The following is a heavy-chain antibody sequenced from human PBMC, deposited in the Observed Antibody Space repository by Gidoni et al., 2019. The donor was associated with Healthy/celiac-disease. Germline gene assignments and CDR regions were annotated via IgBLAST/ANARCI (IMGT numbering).Heavy chain of an antibody. D-gene: IGHD2-2*01. J-gene: IGHJ3*02. V-gene: IGHV3-21*01. CDR2: IRSSSSYI. CDR1: GFTFSSHS. Sequence: EVQRVESGGGLVKPGGCLSLSCAASGFTFSSHSMNWVRQAPGKGLEWASSIRSSSSYIYYADSLKVRFTISRDNAKNSLYLQMNSLRAEVTAVYYCASPAVAFDIWGQGTMVTVSS. CDR3: ASPAVAFDI.